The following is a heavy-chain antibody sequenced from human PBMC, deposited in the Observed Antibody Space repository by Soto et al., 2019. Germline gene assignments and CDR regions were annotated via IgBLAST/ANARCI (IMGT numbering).Heavy chain of an antibody. D-gene: IGHD1-26*01. Sequence: PGGSLRLSCASSGFTFSTYTMNWVRQAPGKGLEWVSSINGRSNYKYYTDSVKGRFTISRDNAKNSLYLQMNRLRAEDTAVYYCAGEDGIVGGTSAFDYRGMGTLVTVSS. CDR3: AGEDGIVGGTSAFDY. V-gene: IGHV3-21*01. CDR2: INGRSNYK. CDR1: GFTFSTYT. J-gene: IGHJ4*02.